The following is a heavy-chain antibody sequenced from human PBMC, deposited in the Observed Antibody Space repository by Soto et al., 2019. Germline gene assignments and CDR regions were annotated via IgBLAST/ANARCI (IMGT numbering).Heavy chain of an antibody. D-gene: IGHD5-18*01. J-gene: IGHJ6*02. CDR2: IIPIFGTA. CDR1: GGTFSSYA. CDR3: ASKDVDAAMDDYYYYGMDV. Sequence: ASVKVSCKASGGTFSSYAISWVRQAPGQGLEWMGGIIPIFGTANYAQKFQGRVTITADESTSTAYMELSSLRSEDTAVYYCASKDVDAAMDDYYYYGMDVWGQGTTVTVSS. V-gene: IGHV1-69*13.